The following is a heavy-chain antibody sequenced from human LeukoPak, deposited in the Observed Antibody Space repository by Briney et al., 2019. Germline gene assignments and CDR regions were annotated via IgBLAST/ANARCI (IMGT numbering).Heavy chain of an antibody. CDR1: GFTVSSNY. J-gene: IGHJ4*02. D-gene: IGHD3-10*01. CDR2: INGDGSTT. CDR3: ATGNYYAFGH. V-gene: IGHV3-74*01. Sequence: GGSLRLSCAASGFTVSSNYMSWVRQTPGKGLVWVSRINGDGSTTSYADSVKGGFTISRDNAKNTLYLQMSSLRAEDTAVYYCATGNYYAFGHWGQGTLVTVSS.